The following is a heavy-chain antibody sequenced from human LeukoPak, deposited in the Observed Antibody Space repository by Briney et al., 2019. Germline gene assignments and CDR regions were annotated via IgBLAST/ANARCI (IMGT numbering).Heavy chain of an antibody. J-gene: IGHJ6*02. Sequence: PSETLSLTCAVYGGSFSGYYWSWIRQPPGKGLEWIGYIYYSGSTNYNPSLKSRVTISVDTSKNQFSLKLSSVTAADTAVYYCARHAGSSSPYYYYGMDVWGQGTTVTVSS. V-gene: IGHV4-59*08. CDR2: IYYSGST. CDR1: GGSFSGYY. D-gene: IGHD6-6*01. CDR3: ARHAGSSSPYYYYGMDV.